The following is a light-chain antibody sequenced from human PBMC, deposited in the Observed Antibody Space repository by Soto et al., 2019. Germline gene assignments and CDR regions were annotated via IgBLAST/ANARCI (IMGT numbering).Light chain of an antibody. CDR2: DVS. CDR3: SSYTSSSTLEGVV. V-gene: IGLV2-14*01. Sequence: QSALTQPASVSGSPGQSITISCTGTSSDVGGYNYVSWYQQHPGKAPKLMIYDVSNRPLGVSNRFSGSKSGNTASLTISGLQAEDEADYYCSSYTSSSTLEGVVFGGGTKLTVL. CDR1: SSDVGGYNY. J-gene: IGLJ2*01.